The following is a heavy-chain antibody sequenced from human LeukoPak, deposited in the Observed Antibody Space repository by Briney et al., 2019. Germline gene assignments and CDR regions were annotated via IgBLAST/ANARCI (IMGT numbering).Heavy chain of an antibody. CDR3: TRTRAYYFDY. Sequence: GGSLRLSCAASGFNFNIYWMHWVRRAPGKGLVWVSLIKSDGNRALYADSVKGRFTISRDNANNMVYRQLNSLRAEDTAVYYCTRTRAYYFDYWGPGILVAVSS. CDR2: IKSDGNRA. V-gene: IGHV3-74*01. J-gene: IGHJ4*02. CDR1: GFNFNIYW.